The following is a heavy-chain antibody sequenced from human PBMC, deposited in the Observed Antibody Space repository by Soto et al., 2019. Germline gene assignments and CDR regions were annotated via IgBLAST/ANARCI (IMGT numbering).Heavy chain of an antibody. Sequence: QVQLVQSGAEVKKPGSSVKVSCKASRGTFSSYAISWVRQAPGQGLEWMGGIIPIFGTANYAQKFQGRVTITADESTSTAYMELSSLRSEDTAVYYCACIVVVVAARSSYGMDVWGQGTTVTVSS. CDR3: ACIVVVVAARSSYGMDV. CDR1: RGTFSSYA. J-gene: IGHJ6*02. D-gene: IGHD2-15*01. V-gene: IGHV1-69*01. CDR2: IIPIFGTA.